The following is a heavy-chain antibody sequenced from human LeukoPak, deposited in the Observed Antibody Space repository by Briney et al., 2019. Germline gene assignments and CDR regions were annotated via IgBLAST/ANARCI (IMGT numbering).Heavy chain of an antibody. CDR3: ASQGGSGYYFSFDY. Sequence: SETLSLTCTVSGGSISSSSYYWGWIRQPPGKGLEWIGSIYYSGSTYYNPSLKSRVTISVDTSKNQFSLKLSSVTAADTAVYYCASQGGSGYYFSFDYWGQGTLVTVSS. CDR2: IYYSGST. CDR1: GGSISSSSYY. V-gene: IGHV4-39*01. J-gene: IGHJ4*02. D-gene: IGHD3-22*01.